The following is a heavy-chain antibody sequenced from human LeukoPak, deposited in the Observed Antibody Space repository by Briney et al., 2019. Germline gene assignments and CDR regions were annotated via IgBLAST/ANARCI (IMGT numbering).Heavy chain of an antibody. V-gene: IGHV4-31*03. CDR2: ISYTGTT. CDR3: ARLNAVVTAIVDY. J-gene: IGHJ4*02. Sequence: KPSETLSLTCTVSGGSISSGGYYWSWIRQYPGEGLEWIGYISYTGTTYYNPPLKSRSSISVDTSKNQFSLQLSSVTAADTAIYYCARLNAVVTAIVDYWGQGTLVSVTS. D-gene: IGHD2-21*02. CDR1: GGSISSGGYY.